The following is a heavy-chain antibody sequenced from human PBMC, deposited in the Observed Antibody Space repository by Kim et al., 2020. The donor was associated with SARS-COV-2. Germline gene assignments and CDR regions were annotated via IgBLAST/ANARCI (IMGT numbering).Heavy chain of an antibody. J-gene: IGHJ4*02. V-gene: IGHV7-4-1*02. Sequence: YAKGFTGRFVFSLDTSVSTAYLQISSLKAEDTAVYYCARALGQQLVLFDYWGQGTLVTVSS. D-gene: IGHD6-13*01. CDR3: ARALGQQLVLFDY.